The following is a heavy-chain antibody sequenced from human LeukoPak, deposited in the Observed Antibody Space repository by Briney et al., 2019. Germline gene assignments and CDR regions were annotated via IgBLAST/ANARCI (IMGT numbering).Heavy chain of an antibody. CDR3: ARRAGEYSHPYDY. CDR1: GFTVSSNS. CDR2: IYSGGNT. J-gene: IGHJ4*02. Sequence: PGGSRRLSCTVSGFTVSSNSWSWVRQAPGKGLEWVSFIYSGGNTHYSDSVTGRFTISRDNSKNTLYLQMNSLRAEDTAIYYCARRAGEYSHPYDYWGQGTLVTVSS. V-gene: IGHV3-53*01. D-gene: IGHD2-15*01.